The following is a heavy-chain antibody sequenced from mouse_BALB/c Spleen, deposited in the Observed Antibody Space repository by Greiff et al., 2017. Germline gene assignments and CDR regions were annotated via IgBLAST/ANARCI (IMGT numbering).Heavy chain of an antibody. J-gene: IGHJ3*01. CDR1: GFSLTGYG. V-gene: IGHV2-6-7*01. CDR2: IWGDGST. Sequence: VKLMESGPGLVAPSQSLSITCTVSGFSLTGYGVNWVRQPPGKGLEWLGMIWGDGSTDYNSALKSRLSISKDNSKSQVFLKMNSLQTDDTARYYCARDGYYGSSWFAYWGQGTLVTVSA. D-gene: IGHD1-1*01. CDR3: ARDGYYGSSWFAY.